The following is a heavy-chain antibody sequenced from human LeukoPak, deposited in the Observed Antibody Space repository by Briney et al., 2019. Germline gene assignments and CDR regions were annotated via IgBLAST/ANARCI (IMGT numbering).Heavy chain of an antibody. CDR3: ARGGYSYSLVIWYFDL. Sequence: GGSLRLSCVASGFTFSIYWMGWLRRPPGRGLDGVANINQDESQKYYVDSLKGRFTISRDNAKNSLYLEMNSLRAEDTAVYYCARGGYSYSLVIWYFDLWGRGTLVTVSS. J-gene: IGHJ2*01. CDR1: GFTFSIYW. D-gene: IGHD5-18*01. CDR2: INQDESQK. V-gene: IGHV3-7*01.